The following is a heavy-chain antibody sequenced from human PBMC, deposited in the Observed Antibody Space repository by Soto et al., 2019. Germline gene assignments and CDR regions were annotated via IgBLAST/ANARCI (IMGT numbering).Heavy chain of an antibody. D-gene: IGHD2-2*01. Sequence: SETLSLTCTVSGGSISSGGYYWSWIRQHPGKGLEWIGYIYYSGSTNYNPSLKSRVTISVDTSKNQFSLKLSSVTAADTAVYYCARIIRAIAYYYYMDVWGKGTTVTVSS. CDR3: ARIIRAIAYYYYMDV. V-gene: IGHV4-31*03. CDR1: GGSISSGGYY. CDR2: IYYSGST. J-gene: IGHJ6*03.